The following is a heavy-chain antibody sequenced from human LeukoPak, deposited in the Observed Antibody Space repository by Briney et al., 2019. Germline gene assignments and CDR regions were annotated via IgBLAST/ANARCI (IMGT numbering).Heavy chain of an antibody. V-gene: IGHV3-7*01. D-gene: IGHD2-2*02. CDR3: ARGYPNDY. CDR1: GFTFSAYW. Sequence: GGSLRLSCVASGFTFSAYWMTWVRQAPGKGLEWVANINQDGSDKYYVDSVKDRFTISRDNAKNSAYLQMKSLRAEDAAVYYCARGYPNDYWGQGTVVTVSA. J-gene: IGHJ4*02. CDR2: INQDGSDK.